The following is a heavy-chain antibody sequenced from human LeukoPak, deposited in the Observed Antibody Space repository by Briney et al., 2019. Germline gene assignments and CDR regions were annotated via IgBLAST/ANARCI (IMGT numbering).Heavy chain of an antibody. J-gene: IGHJ4*02. CDR2: IYHSGTT. CDR3: ASGFGSSSTFDY. CDR1: GYSITSSSW. V-gene: IGHV4-28*01. Sequence: SGTLSLTCAVSGYSITSSSWWGWIRQPPGKGLEWIGYIYHSGTTYYNPSLQSRVTMSVDTSKNQFSLKLSSVTAVDTAVYYCASGFGSSSTFDYWGQGTLVTVSS. D-gene: IGHD2-2*03.